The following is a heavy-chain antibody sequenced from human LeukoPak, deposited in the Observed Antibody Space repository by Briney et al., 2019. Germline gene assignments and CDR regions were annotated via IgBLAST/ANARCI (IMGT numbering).Heavy chain of an antibody. CDR3: ARGQGCSSTSCYPDYRVYYYYGMDV. J-gene: IGHJ6*02. CDR2: MNPNSGNT. Sequence: ASVKVSCKASGYTFTSYDINWVRQATGQGLEWMGWMNPNSGNTGCAQKFQGRVTMTRNTSISTAYMELSSLRSEDTAVYYCARGQGCSSTSCYPDYRVYYYYGMDVWGQGTTVTVSS. V-gene: IGHV1-8*01. CDR1: GYTFTSYD. D-gene: IGHD2-2*01.